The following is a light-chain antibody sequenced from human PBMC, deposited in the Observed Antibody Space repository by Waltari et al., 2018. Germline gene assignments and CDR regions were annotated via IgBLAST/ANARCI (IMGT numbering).Light chain of an antibody. CDR1: SRDVGIFDL. CDR2: EVS. J-gene: IGLJ1*01. V-gene: IGLV2-23*02. CDR3: CSFASTPSYV. Sequence: QSALTQPASGSGSPGHAITLPCPGNSRDVGIFDLVPWYQQHPGKAPKLMIYEVSERPSGVSNRFSGSKSGNTASLTISGLQAEDEADYYCCSFASTPSYVFGTGTKVTVL.